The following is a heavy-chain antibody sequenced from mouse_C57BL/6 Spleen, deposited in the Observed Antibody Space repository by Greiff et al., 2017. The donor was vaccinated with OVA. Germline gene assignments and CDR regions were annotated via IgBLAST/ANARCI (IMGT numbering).Heavy chain of an antibody. Sequence: DVHLVESGGGLVQPGGSLSLSCAASGFTFTDYYMSWVRQPPGKALEWLGFIRNKANGYTTEYSASVKGRFTISRDNSQSILYLQMNALRAEDSATYYCARYPHYYGSSYLDYWGQGTTLTVSS. CDR1: GFTFTDYY. D-gene: IGHD1-1*01. V-gene: IGHV7-3*01. CDR2: IRNKANGYTT. CDR3: ARYPHYYGSSYLDY. J-gene: IGHJ2*01.